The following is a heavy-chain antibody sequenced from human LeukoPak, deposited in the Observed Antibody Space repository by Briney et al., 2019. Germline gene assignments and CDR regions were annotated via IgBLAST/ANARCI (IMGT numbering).Heavy chain of an antibody. Sequence: PGGSLRLSCAASGFPFSDYYMCWIRQAPGKGLEWVSYISTGGNTIYYADSVKGRFTISRDNAKNSLYLQMNSLRAEDTAVYYRARLLRWDPWGQGTLVTVSS. CDR3: ARLLRWDP. CDR1: GFPFSDYY. J-gene: IGHJ5*02. V-gene: IGHV3-11*04. D-gene: IGHD4-23*01. CDR2: ISTGGNTI.